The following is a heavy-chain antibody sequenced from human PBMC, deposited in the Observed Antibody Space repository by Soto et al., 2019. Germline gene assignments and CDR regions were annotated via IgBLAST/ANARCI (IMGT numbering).Heavy chain of an antibody. J-gene: IGHJ4*02. CDR3: ARGGHSGSYSDY. CDR1: GYIFTSYG. Sequence: GASVKVSCKTSGYIFTSYGISWVRQAPGQGLEWMGWISAYNGNTKYAQKLQDRVTMTTDMSTSTAYMELRSLRSDDTAVYYCARGGHSGSYSDYWGQGTLVTVSS. CDR2: ISAYNGNT. D-gene: IGHD1-26*01. V-gene: IGHV1-18*01.